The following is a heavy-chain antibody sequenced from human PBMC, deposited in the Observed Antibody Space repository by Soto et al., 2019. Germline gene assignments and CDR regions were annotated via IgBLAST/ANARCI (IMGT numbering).Heavy chain of an antibody. J-gene: IGHJ4*02. Sequence: QLQLQESGPGLVKPSQTLSLTGTVSGGSINSGAYCWTCIRQHPGKGLEWIGYVSYSGSTYYNPSLKSRVTISVDTSKNQFSLKLSSVTAADTAVYYCARKVEMATIALDYWGQGTLVTVSS. D-gene: IGHD5-12*01. CDR1: GGSINSGAYC. CDR2: VSYSGST. V-gene: IGHV4-31*03. CDR3: ARKVEMATIALDY.